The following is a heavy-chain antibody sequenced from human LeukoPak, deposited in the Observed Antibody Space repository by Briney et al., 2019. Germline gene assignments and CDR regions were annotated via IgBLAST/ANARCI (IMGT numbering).Heavy chain of an antibody. J-gene: IGHJ5*02. CDR2: IYYSGST. CDR3: ARDMNYYDSSGYYYWFDP. D-gene: IGHD3-22*01. Sequence: SETLSFTCTVSGGSISSYYWSWIRQPPGKGLEWIGYIYYSGSTNYNPSLKSRVTISVDTSKNQFSLKLSSVTAADTAVYYCARDMNYYDSSGYYYWFDPWGQGTLVTVSS. CDR1: GGSISSYY. V-gene: IGHV4-59*01.